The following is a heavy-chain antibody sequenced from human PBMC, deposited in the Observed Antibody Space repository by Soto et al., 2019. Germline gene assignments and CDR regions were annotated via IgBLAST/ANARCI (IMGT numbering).Heavy chain of an antibody. CDR3: AKEGDSGSYYRSYYYGMDV. D-gene: IGHD1-26*01. V-gene: IGHV3-30*18. Sequence: QVQLVESGGGVVQPGRSLRLSCAASGFTFSSYGMHWVRQAPGKGLEWVAVISYDGSNKYYADSVKGRFTISRDSSKNTLYLQMNSLRAEDTAVYYCAKEGDSGSYYRSYYYGMDVWGQGTTVTVSS. J-gene: IGHJ6*02. CDR2: ISYDGSNK. CDR1: GFTFSSYG.